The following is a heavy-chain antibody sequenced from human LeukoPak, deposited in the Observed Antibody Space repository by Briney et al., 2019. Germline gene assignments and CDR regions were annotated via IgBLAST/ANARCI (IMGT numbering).Heavy chain of an antibody. CDR1: GGSITSSSYH. CDR2: INHSGST. V-gene: IGHV4-39*07. Sequence: SETLSLTCTVSGGSITSSSYHWGWIRQPPGKGLEWIGEINHSGSTNYNPSLKSRVTISVDTSKNQFSLKLSSVTAADTAVYYCVIAARAGFCSYWGQGTLVTVSS. D-gene: IGHD6-6*01. CDR3: VIAARAGFCSY. J-gene: IGHJ4*02.